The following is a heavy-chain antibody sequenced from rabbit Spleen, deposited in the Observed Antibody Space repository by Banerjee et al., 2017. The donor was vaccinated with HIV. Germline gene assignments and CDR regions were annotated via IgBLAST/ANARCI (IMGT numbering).Heavy chain of an antibody. CDR1: GFSFSNNYV. CDR2: ISAGSSGST. V-gene: IGHV1S45*01. J-gene: IGHJ4*01. Sequence: QEQLEESGGDLVKPGASLTLTCTASGFSFSNNYVMCWVRQAPGKGLEWIACISAGSSGSTYYASWAKGRFTISKSTSLNTVTLQLNSLTAADTATYFCARTYDVGGSWSRFYFGLWGPGTLVTVS. CDR3: ARTYDVGGSWSRFYFGL. D-gene: IGHD5-1*01.